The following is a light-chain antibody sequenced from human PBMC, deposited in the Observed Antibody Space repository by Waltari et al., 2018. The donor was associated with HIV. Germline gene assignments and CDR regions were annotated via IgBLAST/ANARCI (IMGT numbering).Light chain of an antibody. CDR2: GAS. Sequence: EIVLTQSPGTLSLSPGERATLSCRATQSVSSSSLAWYQQKPGQAPRLLIYGASSRATGIPDRFSGSGSGADFTLTISRLEPEDFAVYYCQHYGSSPMYTFGRGPSWRSN. J-gene: IGKJ2*01. CDR3: QHYGSSPMYT. V-gene: IGKV3-20*01. CDR1: QSVSSSS.